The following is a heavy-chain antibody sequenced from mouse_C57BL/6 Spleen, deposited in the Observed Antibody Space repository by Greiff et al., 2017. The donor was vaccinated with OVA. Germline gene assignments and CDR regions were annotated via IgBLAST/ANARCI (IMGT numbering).Heavy chain of an antibody. CDR1: GYTFTSYW. J-gene: IGHJ2*01. V-gene: IGHV1-64*01. Sequence: VQLQQPGAELVKPGASVKLSCKASGYTFTSYWMHWVKQRPGQGLAWIGMIHPNSGSTNYNAKFKSKATLTVDKSSSTAYMQLSSLPSEDSAVYYCARSRASSGYVNYWGQGTTLTVSS. CDR3: ARSRASSGYVNY. D-gene: IGHD3-2*02. CDR2: IHPNSGST.